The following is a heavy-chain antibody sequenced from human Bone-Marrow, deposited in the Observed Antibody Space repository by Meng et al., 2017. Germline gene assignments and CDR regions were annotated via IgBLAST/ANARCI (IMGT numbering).Heavy chain of an antibody. V-gene: IGHV2-5*01. Sequence: SGPTLVQPTQTLTLPCTFSVFSLSTSGVGVGWIRQPPGKALEWLALIYWHDDKRYSPSLKRRLAITKDTPKNQVGLTMTNMDPVDTATYYCAHSYGYVWYFDLWGHGTLVTVSS. J-gene: IGHJ2*01. CDR2: IYWHDDK. CDR3: AHSYGYVWYFDL. CDR1: VFSLSTSGVG. D-gene: IGHD5-18*01.